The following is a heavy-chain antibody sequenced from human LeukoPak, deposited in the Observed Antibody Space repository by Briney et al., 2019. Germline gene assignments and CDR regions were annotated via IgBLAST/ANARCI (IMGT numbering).Heavy chain of an antibody. V-gene: IGHV3-74*01. J-gene: IGHJ4*02. CDR1: GFTFRSYW. CDR2: INSDGSST. Sequence: PGGSLRLSCAASGFTFRSYWMHWVRQAPGKGPVWVSRINSDGSSTSYADTVKGRFTISRDNAKSTLYLQMNSLRAEDTAVYYCARLYGGYGDYYFDYWGQGTLVTVSS. CDR3: ARLYGGYGDYYFDY. D-gene: IGHD4-17*01.